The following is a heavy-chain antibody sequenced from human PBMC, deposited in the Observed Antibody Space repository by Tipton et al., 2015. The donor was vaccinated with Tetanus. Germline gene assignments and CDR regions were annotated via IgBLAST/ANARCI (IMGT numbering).Heavy chain of an antibody. J-gene: IGHJ3*02. CDR3: ASSLDTAMVDDAFDI. CDR1: GGSISSYY. V-gene: IGHV4-59*08. D-gene: IGHD5-18*01. Sequence: TLSLTCTLSGGSISSYYWSWVRQPPGKGLEWLGYVFYSGSTDLNPSLKSRVTISVDTSNNLFSLKLSSVTAADTAVYYCASSLDTAMVDDAFDIWGQGTMVTVSS. CDR2: VFYSGST.